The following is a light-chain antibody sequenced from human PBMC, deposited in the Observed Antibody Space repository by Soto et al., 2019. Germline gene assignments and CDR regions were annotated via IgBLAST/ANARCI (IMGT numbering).Light chain of an antibody. Sequence: QSALTQPASVSGSPGQSITISCTGTSSDVGGYKYVSWYQQHPGKGPKLMIYEVSNRPSGVSDRFSGSKSGNTASLTISGLQSEDEADYYCSSYTIRSTWVFGGGTKLTVL. V-gene: IGLV2-14*01. CDR2: EVS. J-gene: IGLJ3*02. CDR1: SSDVGGYKY. CDR3: SSYTIRSTWV.